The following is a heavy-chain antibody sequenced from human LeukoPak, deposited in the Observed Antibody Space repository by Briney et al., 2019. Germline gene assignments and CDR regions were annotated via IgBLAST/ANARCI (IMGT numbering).Heavy chain of an antibody. CDR3: ARPPVVQLWSFDY. Sequence: SETLSLTCTVSGGSISSSSYYWGWVRQPPGKGREWLGSIYYSGSTYYNPSLKCPVTISVDTSKTQFSLKLSSVTPADTAVYYCARPPVVQLWSFDYWGQGTLVTVSS. CDR2: IYYSGST. CDR1: GGSISSSSYY. V-gene: IGHV4-39*01. D-gene: IGHD5-18*01. J-gene: IGHJ4*02.